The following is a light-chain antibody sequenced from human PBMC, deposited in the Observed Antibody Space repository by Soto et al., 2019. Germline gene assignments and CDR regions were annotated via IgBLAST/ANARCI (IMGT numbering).Light chain of an antibody. CDR1: QSVSSN. CDR3: QQYNNWPRT. Sequence: EIIMTQSPATLSVSPGERATLSCRASQSVSSNLAWYQQKPGQAPRLLISGASARATGIPARFSGSGSETEFTLTINSLQSEDFAVYYCQQYNNWPRTFGQGSKLEIK. V-gene: IGKV3-15*01. CDR2: GAS. J-gene: IGKJ2*01.